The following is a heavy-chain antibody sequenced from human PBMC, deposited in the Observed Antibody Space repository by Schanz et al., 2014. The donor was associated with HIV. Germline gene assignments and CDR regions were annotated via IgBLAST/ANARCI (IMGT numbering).Heavy chain of an antibody. D-gene: IGHD2-15*01. CDR3: ALSRPSGYGGSWYFDL. Sequence: QVHLVESGGGVVQPGRSLRLSCAVSGFSFSNFGMHWVRQAPGKGLEWVSAISGSSITYSADSVKGRFTISRDNSKNTLYLQMNSLRAEDTAVYYCALSRPSGYGGSWYFDLWGRGTLVAVSS. V-gene: IGHV3-NL1*01. J-gene: IGHJ2*01. CDR2: ISGSSIT. CDR1: GFSFSNFG.